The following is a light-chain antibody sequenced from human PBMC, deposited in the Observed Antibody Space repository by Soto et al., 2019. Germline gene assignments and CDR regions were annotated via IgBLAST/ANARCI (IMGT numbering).Light chain of an antibody. Sequence: QSVLTQPPSASGTPGQRVTISCSGSRSNIGSNYVYWYQQLPVTAPQLLIYDNNQRPSGVPDRFSGSKSGTSASLAISGLRSDDEDDYYGAAWDDGLNVVFGGGTKLTVL. J-gene: IGLJ2*01. CDR2: DNN. CDR1: RSNIGSNY. CDR3: AAWDDGLNVV. V-gene: IGLV1-47*02.